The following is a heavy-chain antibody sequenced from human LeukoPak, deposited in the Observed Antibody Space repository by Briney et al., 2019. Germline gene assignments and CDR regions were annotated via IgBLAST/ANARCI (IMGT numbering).Heavy chain of an antibody. CDR3: ARFRSVAGSVDNWLDP. J-gene: IGHJ5*02. V-gene: IGHV4-39*07. Sequence: SETLSLTGTVSGGSISSHTYYWGWIRQAPGKGLEWIGSIYYSGNTYYNPSLKSRVTISVDTSKNQFSLELRSVTAADTAVYYCARFRSVAGSVDNWLDPWGQGTLVTVSS. D-gene: IGHD6-19*01. CDR2: IYYSGNT. CDR1: GGSISSHTYY.